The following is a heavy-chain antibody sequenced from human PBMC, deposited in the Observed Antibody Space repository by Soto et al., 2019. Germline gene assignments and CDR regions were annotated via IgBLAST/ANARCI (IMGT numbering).Heavy chain of an antibody. CDR1: GFTFSSYD. J-gene: IGHJ6*02. CDR3: AKDLGLLNQEYNYYHYYYGMDV. V-gene: IGHV3-30*18. Sequence: QVQLVESGGGVVQPGRSLRLSCAASGFTFSSYDMHWVRQAPGKGLEWVAVISYDGSNKYYADSVKGRFTISRDNSKNTLYLQMNSLSAEDTAVYYCAKDLGLLNQEYNYYHYYYGMDVWGQGTTVTVS. CDR2: ISYDGSNK. D-gene: IGHD3-16*01.